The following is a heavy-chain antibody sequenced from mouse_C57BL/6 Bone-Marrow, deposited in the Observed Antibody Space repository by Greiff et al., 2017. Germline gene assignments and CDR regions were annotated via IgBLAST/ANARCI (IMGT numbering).Heavy chain of an antibody. J-gene: IGHJ3*01. CDR3: ARLLGWFAY. CDR2: ISSGGSYT. D-gene: IGHD2-10*02. V-gene: IGHV5-6*01. CDR1: GFTFSSYG. Sequence: VQLQQSGGDLVKPGGSLKLSCAASGFTFSSYGMSWVRQTPDKRLEWVATISSGGSYTYYPDSVKGRFTISRDNAKNTLYLQMSSLKSEDTAMYYCARLLGWFAYWGQGTLVTVSA.